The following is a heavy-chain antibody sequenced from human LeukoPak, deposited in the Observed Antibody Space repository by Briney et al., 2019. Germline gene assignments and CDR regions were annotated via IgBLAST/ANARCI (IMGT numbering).Heavy chain of an antibody. J-gene: IGHJ4*02. D-gene: IGHD6-19*01. V-gene: IGHV3-21*01. CDR3: ARSSSGWYWTRRKNYFDY. CDR2: ISSSSSYI. Sequence: PGGSLRLSCAASGFTFSSYSMSWVRQAPGKGLEWVSSISSSSSYIYYADSVKGRFTISRDNAKNSLYLQMNSLRAEDTAVYYCARSSSGWYWTRRKNYFDYWGQGTLVTVSS. CDR1: GFTFSSYS.